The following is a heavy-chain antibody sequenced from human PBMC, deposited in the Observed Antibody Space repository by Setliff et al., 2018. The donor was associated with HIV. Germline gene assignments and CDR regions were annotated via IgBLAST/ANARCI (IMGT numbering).Heavy chain of an antibody. CDR2: ISGYNANA. CDR3: ARGGYCSGTSCSMDSFYFYGMDV. CDR1: GYTFTTYG. J-gene: IGHJ6*02. Sequence: ASVKVSCKASGYTFTTYGLTWVRQAPGQGLEWMGWISGYNANAYYAEKLQGRVTVTIDTSTTTAYIELRSLRSDDTAVYYCARGGYCSGTSCSMDSFYFYGMDVWGQGTTVTVSS. V-gene: IGHV1-18*01. D-gene: IGHD2-2*01.